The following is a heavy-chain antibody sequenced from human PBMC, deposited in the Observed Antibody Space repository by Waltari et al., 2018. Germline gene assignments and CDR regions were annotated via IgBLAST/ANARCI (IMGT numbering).Heavy chain of an antibody. Sequence: EVQLVQSGAEVKKPGASLTISCKVSGLTFTKNWIAWVRQMPGKGLEWVGMIYPGDSDIRYSPSLQGQVTISVDESINTAFLQWTSLKASDTAIYFCARQTAAVDPFDYWGQGTLVTVSS. CDR3: ARQTAAVDPFDY. J-gene: IGHJ4*02. D-gene: IGHD2-15*01. CDR1: GLTFTKNW. CDR2: IYPGDSDI. V-gene: IGHV5-51*01.